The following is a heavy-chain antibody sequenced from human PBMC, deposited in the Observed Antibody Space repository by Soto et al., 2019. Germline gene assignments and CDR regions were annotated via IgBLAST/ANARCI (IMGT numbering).Heavy chain of an antibody. CDR1: GTYVTSFS. D-gene: IGHD3-10*02. CDR3: AGNPYVRGNYFFFDP. CDR2: IYIRGSP. Sequence: PSETLSLTCAVSGTYVTSFSWIWVRQPPGRGLEWVGRIYIRGSPNYNPSLEGRITMSIDTSKNEVSLKLRSVTAADTAIYFCAGNPYVRGNYFFFDPWGRGSLVTVPQ. V-gene: IGHV4-4*07. J-gene: IGHJ5*02.